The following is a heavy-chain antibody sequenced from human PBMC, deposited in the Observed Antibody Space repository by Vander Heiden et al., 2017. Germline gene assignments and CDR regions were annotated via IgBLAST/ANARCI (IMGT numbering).Heavy chain of an antibody. CDR1: GSTFSGYA. CDR2: ISYDGSNK. D-gene: IGHD6-6*01. CDR3: ARLAGGSSSTGVDY. J-gene: IGHJ4*02. V-gene: IGHV3-30-3*01. Sequence: QVQLVESGGGVVQPGRSLRLSCAAAGSTFSGYAMHWVRQAPGKGLEWVAVISYDGSNKYYADSVKGRFTISRDNSKNTLYLQMNSLRAEDTAVYYCARLAGGSSSTGVDYWGQGTLVTVSS.